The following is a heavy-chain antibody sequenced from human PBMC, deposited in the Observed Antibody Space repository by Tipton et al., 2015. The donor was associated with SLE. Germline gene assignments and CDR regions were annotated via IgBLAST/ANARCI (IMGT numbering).Heavy chain of an antibody. CDR1: GASFSGYF. CDR3: ARGCLQSSYGLDV. V-gene: IGHV4-34*01. J-gene: IGHJ6*02. CDR2: INHSGST. Sequence: TLSLTCAVYGASFSGYFWSWIRQPPGKGLEWIGEINHSGSTNYNPSLKSRVTISVDTSKNQFSLKLSSVTAADTAVYYCARGCLQSSYGLDVWGQGTAVTVSS.